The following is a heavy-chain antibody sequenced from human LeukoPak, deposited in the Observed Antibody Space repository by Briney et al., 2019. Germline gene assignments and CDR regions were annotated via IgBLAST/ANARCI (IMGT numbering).Heavy chain of an antibody. V-gene: IGHV1-69*05. J-gene: IGHJ3*02. CDR3: ARAPAYYDFWSGYPYERDDAFDI. D-gene: IGHD3-3*01. Sequence: ASVKVSCKASGGTFSSYAISWVRQAPEQGLEWMGGIIPIFVTANYAQKFQGRVTITTDESTSTAYMELSSLRSEDTAVYYCARAPAYYDFWSGYPYERDDAFDIWGQGTMVTVSS. CDR2: IIPIFVTA. CDR1: GGTFSSYA.